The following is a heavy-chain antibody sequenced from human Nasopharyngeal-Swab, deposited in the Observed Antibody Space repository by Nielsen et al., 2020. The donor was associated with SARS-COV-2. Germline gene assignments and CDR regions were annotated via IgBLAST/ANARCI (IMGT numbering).Heavy chain of an antibody. CDR1: GFTFNNYN. V-gene: IGHV3-21*01. J-gene: IGHJ6*02. CDR3: ARDGLDYDFWSAYFMDV. D-gene: IGHD3-3*01. Sequence: GEPLKISCAASGFTFNNYNFNWVRQAPGKGLEWVSSISSSSSYIYYADSVKGRFTISRDNAKSSLYLQMNSLRAEDTAVYYCARDGLDYDFWSAYFMDVWGQGTTVTVSS. CDR2: ISSSSSYI.